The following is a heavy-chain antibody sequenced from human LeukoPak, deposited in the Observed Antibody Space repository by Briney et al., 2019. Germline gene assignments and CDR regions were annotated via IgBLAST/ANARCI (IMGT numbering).Heavy chain of an antibody. D-gene: IGHD1-1*01. J-gene: IGHJ4*02. CDR2: MSYDGRNT. CDR1: GFTFSSYG. V-gene: IGHV3-30*18. Sequence: GRSLRLSCAASGFTFSSYGMHWVRQAPGKGLEWVAVMSYDGRNTYYADSVKGRFTISRDNSKNTLYLQMNSLRIEDTAVYYCAKVQLERRELLPNFDYWGQGTLATVSS. CDR3: AKVQLERRELLPNFDY.